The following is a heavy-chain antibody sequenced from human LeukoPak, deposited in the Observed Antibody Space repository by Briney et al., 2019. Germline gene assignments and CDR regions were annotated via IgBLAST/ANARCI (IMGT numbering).Heavy chain of an antibody. CDR2: IYHSGST. D-gene: IGHD5-24*01. CDR3: ARRDGHNYFES. CDR1: GGSISSGGYS. J-gene: IGHJ4*02. V-gene: IGHV4-30-2*01. Sequence: SQTLSLTCTVSGGSISSGGYSWSWIRQPPGKGLEWIGYIYHSGSTYYNPSLKSRVTMSVDTSKNQFSLKLNSVTAADTAVYYCARRDGHNYFESWGQGTLVTVSS.